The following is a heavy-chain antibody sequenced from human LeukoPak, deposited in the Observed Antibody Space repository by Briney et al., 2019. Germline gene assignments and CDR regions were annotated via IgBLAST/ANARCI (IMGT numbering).Heavy chain of an antibody. CDR2: ISSSGSTI. J-gene: IGHJ3*02. CDR1: GFTFSDYY. Sequence: PGGSLRLSCAASGFTFSDYYMSWIRQAPGKGLEWVSYISSSGSTIYYADSVKGRFTISRDNAKNSLYLQMNSLRAEDTAVYYCASGFDGRFYYYDSSGYPHDAFDIWGQGTMVTVSS. D-gene: IGHD3-22*01. V-gene: IGHV3-11*04. CDR3: ASGFDGRFYYYDSSGYPHDAFDI.